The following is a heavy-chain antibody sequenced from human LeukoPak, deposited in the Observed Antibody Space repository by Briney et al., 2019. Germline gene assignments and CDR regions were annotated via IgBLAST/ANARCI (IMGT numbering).Heavy chain of an antibody. J-gene: IGHJ5*02. CDR3: AKALYDSSGYPWFDP. CDR1: GFTFSTYG. V-gene: IGHV3-30*18. D-gene: IGHD3-22*01. Sequence: PGRSLRLSCVASGFTFSTYGMHWVRQAPGKGLEWVAVISYDGSNKYYADSVKGRFTISRDNSKNTLYLQVNSLRAEDTAVYYCAKALYDSSGYPWFDPWGQGTLVTVSS. CDR2: ISYDGSNK.